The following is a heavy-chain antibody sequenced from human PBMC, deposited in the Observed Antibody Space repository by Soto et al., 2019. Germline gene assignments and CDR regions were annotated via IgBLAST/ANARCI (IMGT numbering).Heavy chain of an antibody. CDR3: ATIFPEWFDP. J-gene: IGHJ5*02. Sequence: ASVKVSSKVSGFALTEISMHWVRQAPGKGLEWMGGFDPEDGETIYAQKFQGRVTMTEDTSTDTAYMELSSLRSEDTAVYYCATIFPEWFDPWGQGTLVTVSS. CDR1: GFALTEIS. CDR2: FDPEDGET. V-gene: IGHV1-24*01.